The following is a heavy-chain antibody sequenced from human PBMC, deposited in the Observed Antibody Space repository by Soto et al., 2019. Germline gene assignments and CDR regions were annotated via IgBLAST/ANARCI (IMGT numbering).Heavy chain of an antibody. Sequence: QVQLVQSGAEVKKPGASLKVSCKASGYTFTDYGITWVRQAPGQGLQWMGWINSYNGVTNNAHSFQGRVSMTTDTSTSTAYLELSSLRSDDTAVYYCVRDRYNRGSFDYWGQGSLVTVSS. CDR3: VRDRYNRGSFDY. J-gene: IGHJ4*02. V-gene: IGHV1-18*01. D-gene: IGHD1-1*01. CDR1: GYTFTDYG. CDR2: INSYNGVT.